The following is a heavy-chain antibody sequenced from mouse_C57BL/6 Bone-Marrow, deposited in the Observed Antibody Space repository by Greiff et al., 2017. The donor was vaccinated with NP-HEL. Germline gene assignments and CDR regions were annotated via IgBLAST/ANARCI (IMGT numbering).Heavy chain of an antibody. CDR1: GYTFTSYW. V-gene: IGHV1-69*01. CDR2: IDPSDSYT. Sequence: VQLQQPGAELVMPGASVKLSCKASGYTFTSYWMHWVKQRPGQGLEWIGEIDPSDSYTNYNQKFKGKSTLTVDKSSSTAYMQLSSLTSEDSAVYYCARSTMITTMDYWGQGTSVTVSS. J-gene: IGHJ4*01. D-gene: IGHD2-4*01. CDR3: ARSTMITTMDY.